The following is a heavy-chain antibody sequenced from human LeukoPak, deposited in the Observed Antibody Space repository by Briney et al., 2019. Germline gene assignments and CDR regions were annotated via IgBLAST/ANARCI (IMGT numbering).Heavy chain of an antibody. Sequence: SETLSLTCTVSYDSVSSGRYYWSWIRQPPGKGLEWIGYIYDSGTTKYSPSLKSRVTISADTSKNQISLKLSSVTAADTAVYYCARDDTSGSFGYWGQGTLVTVSS. J-gene: IGHJ4*02. CDR1: YDSVSSGRYY. CDR3: ARDDTSGSFGY. CDR2: IYDSGTT. D-gene: IGHD3-10*01. V-gene: IGHV4-61*01.